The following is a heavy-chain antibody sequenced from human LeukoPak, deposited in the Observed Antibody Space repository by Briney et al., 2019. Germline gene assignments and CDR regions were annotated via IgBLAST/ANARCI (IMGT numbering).Heavy chain of an antibody. CDR1: GFTFSTYW. Sequence: GSLRLSCAASGFTFSTYWMSWVRQAPGKGLEWIAYIYYSGSTNYNPSLKSRVTISVDTTKNQFSLKLSSVTAADTAVYYCARHTYPRASGLHIWGQGTMVTVSS. CDR2: IYYSGST. V-gene: IGHV4-59*08. CDR3: ARHTYPRASGLHI. J-gene: IGHJ3*02. D-gene: IGHD3-3*01.